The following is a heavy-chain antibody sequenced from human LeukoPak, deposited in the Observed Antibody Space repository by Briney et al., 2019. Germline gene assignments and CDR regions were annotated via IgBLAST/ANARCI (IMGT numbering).Heavy chain of an antibody. CDR2: ISRNSTYI. D-gene: IGHD2-21*01. V-gene: IGHV3-21*04. Sequence: AGSLRVSCAASGFTFTDYNMHWVRQAPGKGLEWVASISRNSTYIHYADSVKGRFTISRDNAKNSLYLQMNSLRAEDTAVYYCWRGDRVITYWGQPSLVTVSS. J-gene: IGHJ4*01. CDR1: GFTFTDYN. CDR3: WRGDRVITY.